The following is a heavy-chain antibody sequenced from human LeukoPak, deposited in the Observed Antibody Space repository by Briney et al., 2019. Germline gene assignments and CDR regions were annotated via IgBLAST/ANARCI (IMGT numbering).Heavy chain of an antibody. J-gene: IGHJ3*02. CDR2: INWNGGST. CDR3: ARVYENNWNSRNVGAFDI. D-gene: IGHD1-7*01. CDR1: GFTFDDYG. Sequence: PGGSLRLSCAASGFTFDDYGMSWVRQAPGKGLEWVSGINWNGGSTGYADSVKGRFTISRDNAKNSLYLQMNGLRAEDTALYHCARVYENNWNSRNVGAFDIWGQGTMVTVSS. V-gene: IGHV3-20*01.